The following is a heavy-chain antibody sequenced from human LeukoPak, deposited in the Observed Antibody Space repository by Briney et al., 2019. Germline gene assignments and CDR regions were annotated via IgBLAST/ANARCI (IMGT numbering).Heavy chain of an antibody. J-gene: IGHJ6*02. CDR1: GFTFSNYW. Sequence: GGSLRLSCAASGFTFSNYWMTWVRQAPGKGLEWVANINRDGSERYYVDSVKGRFTISKDDAKSSLYLQMNSLRAEDTAVYYCARRNAMDVWGQGTTVTVSS. CDR2: INRDGSER. V-gene: IGHV3-7*03. CDR3: ARRNAMDV.